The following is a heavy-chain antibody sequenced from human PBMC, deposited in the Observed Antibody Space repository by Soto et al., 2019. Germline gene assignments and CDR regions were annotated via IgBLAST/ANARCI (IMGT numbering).Heavy chain of an antibody. Sequence: GGSLRLSCAASGFTFSSYAMSWVRQAPGKGLEWVSAISGSGGSTYYADSVKGQFTISRDNSKNTLYLQMNSLRAEDTAVYYCAKDLGGAYDGEYFQHWGQGTLVTVSS. CDR2: ISGSGGST. J-gene: IGHJ1*01. V-gene: IGHV3-23*01. CDR3: AKDLGGAYDGEYFQH. D-gene: IGHD4-17*01. CDR1: GFTFSSYA.